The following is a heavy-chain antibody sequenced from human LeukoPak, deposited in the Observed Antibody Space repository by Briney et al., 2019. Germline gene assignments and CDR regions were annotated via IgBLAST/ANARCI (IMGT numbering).Heavy chain of an antibody. Sequence: SVKVSCKASGYTFTGYYMNWMRQAPGQGLEWMGWINPNSGGTNYAQKFQGRVTMTRYTSISTAYMELSRLRSDDTAVYYCARINIAAAGFAFDIWGQGTMVTVSS. CDR1: GYTFTGYY. V-gene: IGHV1-2*02. D-gene: IGHD6-13*01. CDR2: INPNSGGT. J-gene: IGHJ3*02. CDR3: ARINIAAAGFAFDI.